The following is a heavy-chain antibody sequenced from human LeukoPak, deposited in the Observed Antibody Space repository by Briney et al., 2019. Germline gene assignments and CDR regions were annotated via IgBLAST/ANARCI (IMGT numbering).Heavy chain of an antibody. V-gene: IGHV3-21*01. J-gene: IGHJ3*02. CDR2: ISSSSSYI. CDR1: GFTFSSYS. D-gene: IGHD6-13*01. Sequence: GRSLRLSCAASGFTFSSYSMNWVRQAPGKGLEWVSYISSSSSYIYYADTVKGRFTISRDNAKNSLYLQMNSLRAEDTAVYYCAREAGSNWLDAFDIWGQGTTVTVSS. CDR3: AREAGSNWLDAFDI.